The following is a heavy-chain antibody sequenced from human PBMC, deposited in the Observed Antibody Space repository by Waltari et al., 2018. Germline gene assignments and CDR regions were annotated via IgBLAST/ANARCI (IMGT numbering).Heavy chain of an antibody. CDR2: MYYSVRT. CDR1: GDSISSSSYY. D-gene: IGHD2-15*01. Sequence: QLQESGPGLVKASETLSLTCTVSGDSISSSSYYWGWVRQPPGKGLEWIGNMYYSVRTDYNPSLKGGVTIPVDTSKVQFSLKLSSVTAADTSMYYCVRHARTTSGGKHFDHWGQGMLVTVSP. V-gene: IGHV4-39*01. J-gene: IGHJ4*02. CDR3: VRHARTTSGGKHFDH.